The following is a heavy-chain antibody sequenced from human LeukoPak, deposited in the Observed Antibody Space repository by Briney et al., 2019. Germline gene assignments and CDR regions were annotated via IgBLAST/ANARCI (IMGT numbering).Heavy chain of an antibody. CDR2: INPNNGGT. CDR3: AKDGDGYYPFDY. D-gene: IGHD3-22*01. CDR1: GYTFTGYY. V-gene: IGHV1-2*02. Sequence: ASVKVSCTASGYTFTGYYMHWVRQAPGQGLEWMGWINPNNGGTNYAQKFQGRVTMTRDTSISTAYMELNRLRSDDTAVYYCAKDGDGYYPFDYWGQGTLVTVSS. J-gene: IGHJ4*02.